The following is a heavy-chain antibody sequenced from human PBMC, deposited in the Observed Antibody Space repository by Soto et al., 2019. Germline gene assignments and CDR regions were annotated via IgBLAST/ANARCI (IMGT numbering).Heavy chain of an antibody. D-gene: IGHD6-19*01. Sequence: GGSLRLSCAASGFTFSSYPMRRVRQAPGKGLEWVSAISGSGGTTYYADSVKGRFTISRDNSKNTLYLQMNSLRTEDTAVYYCAKGARSSGWYWGQGTLVTVSS. CDR2: ISGSGGTT. CDR3: AKGARSSGWY. J-gene: IGHJ4*02. V-gene: IGHV3-23*01. CDR1: GFTFSSYP.